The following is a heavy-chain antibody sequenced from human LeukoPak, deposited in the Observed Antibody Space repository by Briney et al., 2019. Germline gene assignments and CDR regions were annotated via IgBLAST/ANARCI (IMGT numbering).Heavy chain of an antibody. Sequence: GASVKVSCKASGYTFTSYDINWVRQATGQGLEWMAWMNPNSGNTGYAQKFQGRVTMTRNTSISTAYMELSSLRSEDTAVYYCARGYKPGYSSGWSIFDYWGQGALVTVSS. CDR3: ARGYKPGYSSGWSIFDY. J-gene: IGHJ4*02. D-gene: IGHD6-19*01. V-gene: IGHV1-8*01. CDR1: GYTFTSYD. CDR2: MNPNSGNT.